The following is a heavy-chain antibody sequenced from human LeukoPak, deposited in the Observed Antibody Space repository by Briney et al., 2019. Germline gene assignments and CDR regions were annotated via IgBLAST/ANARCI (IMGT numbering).Heavy chain of an antibody. V-gene: IGHV3-23*01. J-gene: IGHJ4*02. D-gene: IGHD6-19*01. CDR2: ISGSGDRT. CDR3: SKQPTPHIAVAGRTIDYYFDY. CDR1: GFTFSSYA. Sequence: GGSLRLSCAASGFTFSSYAMSWVRQAPGKGLEWVSGISGSGDRTYYADSVKGRFTTSRDNSKNTLYLQMNGLRAEDTAVYYCSKQPTPHIAVAGRTIDYYFDYWGQGALVTVSS.